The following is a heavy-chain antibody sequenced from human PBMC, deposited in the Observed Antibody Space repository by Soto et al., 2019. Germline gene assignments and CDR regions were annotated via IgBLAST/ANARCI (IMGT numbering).Heavy chain of an antibody. D-gene: IGHD2-2*01. CDR3: ARSLGFCISTSCYPDAFDI. CDR1: GGSISSSTYY. V-gene: IGHV4-39*01. CDR2: IYYSRST. Sequence: SETLSLTCTVSGGSISSSTYYWGWIRQPPGKGLEWIGTIYYSRSTYFNPSLKSRVAISVDTSKNQFSLKLSSVTAADTAVYYCARSLGFCISTSCYPDAFDIWGQGTMVTVSS. J-gene: IGHJ3*02.